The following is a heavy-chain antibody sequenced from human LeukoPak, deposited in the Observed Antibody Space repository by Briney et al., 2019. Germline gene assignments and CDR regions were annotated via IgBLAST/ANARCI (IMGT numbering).Heavy chain of an antibody. CDR2: INPNSGGT. Sequence: ASVKVSCKASGYTFTGYYMHWVRQAPGQGLEWMGWINPNSGGTNYAQKFQGRVTMTRDTSTSTVYMELSSLRSEDTAVYYCARDKAESWEILPSYFDYWGQGTLVTVSS. CDR3: ARDKAESWEILPSYFDY. V-gene: IGHV1-2*02. CDR1: GYTFTGYY. D-gene: IGHD1-26*01. J-gene: IGHJ4*02.